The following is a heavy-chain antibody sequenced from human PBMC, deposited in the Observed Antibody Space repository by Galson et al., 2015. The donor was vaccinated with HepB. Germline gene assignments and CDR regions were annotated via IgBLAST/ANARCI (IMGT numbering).Heavy chain of an antibody. CDR2: ISYDGSNK. Sequence: SLRLSCAASGFTFSSYGMHWVRQAPGKGLEWVAVISYDGSNKYYADSVKGRFTISRDNSKNTLYLQMNSLRAEDTAVYYCAKDYSGWYGGRYYYYMDVWGKGTTVTVSS. D-gene: IGHD6-19*01. J-gene: IGHJ6*03. V-gene: IGHV3-30*18. CDR1: GFTFSSYG. CDR3: AKDYSGWYGGRYYYYMDV.